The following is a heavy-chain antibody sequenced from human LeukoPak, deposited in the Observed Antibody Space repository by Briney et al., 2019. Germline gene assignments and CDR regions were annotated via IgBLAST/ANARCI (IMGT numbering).Heavy chain of an antibody. CDR2: IYYSGST. CDR1: GGSTSSYY. V-gene: IGHV4-59*01. J-gene: IGHJ6*02. Sequence: SSETLSLTCTVSGGSTSSYYWSWIRQPPGKGLEWIGYIYYSGSTYYSPSLKTRVTISVDTSKNQFSLTLSSVTAADTAVYHCARGLYYYYGMDVWGQGTTVTVSS. CDR3: ARGLYYYYGMDV.